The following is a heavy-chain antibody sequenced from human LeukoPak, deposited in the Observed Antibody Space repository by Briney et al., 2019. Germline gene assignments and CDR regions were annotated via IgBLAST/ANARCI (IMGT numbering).Heavy chain of an antibody. J-gene: IGHJ5*02. CDR3: ASGVAGP. V-gene: IGHV1-8*01. Sequence: GASVKVSCKASGYTFTSYDINWVRQATGQGLEWMGWMNPNSGNTGYAQKLQGRVTMTTDTSTSTAYMELRSLRSDDTAVYYCASGVAGPWGQGTLVTVSS. D-gene: IGHD6-19*01. CDR2: MNPNSGNT. CDR1: GYTFTSYD.